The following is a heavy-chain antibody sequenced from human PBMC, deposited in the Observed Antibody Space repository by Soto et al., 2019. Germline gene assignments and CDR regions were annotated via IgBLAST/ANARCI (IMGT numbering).Heavy chain of an antibody. CDR1: GFTVSRNY. CDR2: ISSSSSYI. CDR3: ARIQKDSSGWYGGGDY. J-gene: IGHJ4*02. D-gene: IGHD6-19*01. V-gene: IGHV3-21*01. Sequence: PGGSLRLSCAASGFTVSRNYMSWVRQAPGKGLEWVSSISSSSSYIYYADSVKGRFTISRDNAKNSLYLQTNSLRAEDTAVYYCARIQKDSSGWYGGGDYWGQGTLVTVSS.